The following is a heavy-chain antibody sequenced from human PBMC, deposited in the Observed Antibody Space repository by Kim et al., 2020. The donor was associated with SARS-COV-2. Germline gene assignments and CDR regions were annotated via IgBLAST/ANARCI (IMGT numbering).Heavy chain of an antibody. Sequence: GGSLRLSCAASGFTFDDYSMHWVRQVPGKGLEWVSVITWDGGFKYYADTVKGRFTISGDNSEHCLYLDMRSLRTEDTAIYYCAKDPRTSGWSYLDSWGQGTLVTVSS. CDR1: GFTFDDYS. CDR2: ITWDGGFK. CDR3: AKDPRTSGWSYLDS. D-gene: IGHD6-19*01. V-gene: IGHV3-43*01. J-gene: IGHJ4*02.